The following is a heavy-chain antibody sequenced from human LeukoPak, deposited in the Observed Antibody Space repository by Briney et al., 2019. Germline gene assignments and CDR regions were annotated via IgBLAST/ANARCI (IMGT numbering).Heavy chain of an antibody. CDR2: INRSGST. CDR1: GGSFSGYY. D-gene: IGHD3-10*02. J-gene: IGHJ6*03. Sequence: PSETLSLTCAVYGGSFSGYYWSWIRQPPGKGLEWIGEINRSGSTNYNPSLKSRVTISVDTSKNQFSLKLSSVTAADTAVYYCARRSMFYYYYYMDVWGKGTTVTVSS. V-gene: IGHV4-34*01. CDR3: ARRSMFYYYYYMDV.